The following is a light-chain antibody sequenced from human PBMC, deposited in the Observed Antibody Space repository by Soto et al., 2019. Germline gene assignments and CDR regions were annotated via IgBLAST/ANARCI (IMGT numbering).Light chain of an antibody. Sequence: DIEVTQAPYSLSASVADRVTITCRASQTIRSYLNWYQQKPGKAPKLLIYGASTLQSGVPSRFSGSGSGTGFTLTISILKPEDFATYYCQQSDNPPRTFAQGTKVDIK. CDR3: QQSDNPPRT. V-gene: IGKV1-39*01. CDR2: GAS. J-gene: IGKJ1*01. CDR1: QTIRSY.